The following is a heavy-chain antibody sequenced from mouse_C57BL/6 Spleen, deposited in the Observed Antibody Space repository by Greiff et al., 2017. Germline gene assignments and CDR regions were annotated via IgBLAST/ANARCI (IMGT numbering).Heavy chain of an antibody. CDR2: IWSGGST. V-gene: IGHV2-2*01. D-gene: IGHD1-1*01. CDR1: GFSLTSYG. J-gene: IGHJ1*03. CDR3: ARPSYDSSYDWYFDV. Sequence: VHLVESGPGLVQPSQSLSITCTVSGFSLTSYGVHWVRQSPGKGLEWLGVIWSGGSTDYNAAFISRLSISKDNSKSQVFFKMNSLQADDTAIYYCARPSYDSSYDWYFDVWGTGTTVTVSS.